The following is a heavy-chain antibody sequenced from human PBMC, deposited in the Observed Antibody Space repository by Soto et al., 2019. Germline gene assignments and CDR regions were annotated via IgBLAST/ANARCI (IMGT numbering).Heavy chain of an antibody. CDR3: ARFGLAAAQYDYYYYGMDV. J-gene: IGHJ6*02. D-gene: IGHD6-13*01. CDR1: GYSFTKYW. CDR2: IDPSDSYT. Sequence: PGEPLTLSCKGSGYSFTKYWISWVRQMPGKGLEWMGRIDPSDSYTNYSPSFQGHVTISADKSISTAYLQWSSLKASDTAMYYCARFGLAAAQYDYYYYGMDVWGQGTTVTVSS. V-gene: IGHV5-10-1*01.